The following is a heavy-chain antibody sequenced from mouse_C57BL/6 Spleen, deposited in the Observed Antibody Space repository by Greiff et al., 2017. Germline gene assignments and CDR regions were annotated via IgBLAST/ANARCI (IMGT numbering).Heavy chain of an antibody. V-gene: IGHV1-75*01. Sequence: VKLQQSGPELVKPGASVKISCKASGYTFTDYYINWVKQRPGQGLEWIGWIFPGSGSTYYNEKFKGKATLTVDKSSSTAYMLLSSLTSEDSAVYFCARWYDYDGDYYAMDYWGQGTSVTVSS. CDR1: GYTFTDYY. CDR2: IFPGSGST. CDR3: ARWYDYDGDYYAMDY. J-gene: IGHJ4*01. D-gene: IGHD2-4*01.